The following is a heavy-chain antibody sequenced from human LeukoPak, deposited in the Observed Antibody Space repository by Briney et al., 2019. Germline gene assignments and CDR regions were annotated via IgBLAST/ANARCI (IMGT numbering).Heavy chain of an antibody. V-gene: IGHV4-4*07. D-gene: IGHD3-3*02. CDR1: GASISSYY. CDR3: ASTSSIASAHDAFDI. Sequence: SETLSLTCSVSGASISSYYWSWIRQPAGKGLEWIGRIYTSGRTNYNPSLKSRVTMSVDTSKNQFSLKLTSVAAADTAVYYCASTSSIASAHDAFDIWGQGTMVTVSS. J-gene: IGHJ3*02. CDR2: IYTSGRT.